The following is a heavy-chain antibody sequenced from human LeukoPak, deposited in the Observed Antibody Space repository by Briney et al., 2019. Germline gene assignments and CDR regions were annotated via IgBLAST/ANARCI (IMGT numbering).Heavy chain of an antibody. Sequence: GGSLRLSCAASGFTFSDYYMNWVRQAPGKGLEWVSVIYSGGSTYYADSVKGRFTISRDNSKNTLYLQMNSLRAEDTAVYYCARAVHYYDSSGYFSVGPDYWGQGTLVTVSS. V-gene: IGHV3-53*01. D-gene: IGHD3-22*01. CDR2: IYSGGST. CDR3: ARAVHYYDSSGYFSVGPDY. CDR1: GFTFSDYY. J-gene: IGHJ4*02.